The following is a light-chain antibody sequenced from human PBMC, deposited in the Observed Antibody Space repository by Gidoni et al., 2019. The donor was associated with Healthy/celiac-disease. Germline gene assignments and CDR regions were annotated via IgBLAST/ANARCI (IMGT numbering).Light chain of an antibody. J-gene: IGKJ1*01. CDR2: GAS. CDR3: QQYNNWPRT. V-gene: IGKV3-15*01. Sequence: EIVMTQSPATLSVSPGEKATLPCRTSQSVSSNLACYQQKPGPPPRLLIYGASTRAPGIPARFSGSGSGTKFTLTISSLQSEDFAVYYCQQYNNWPRTFGQGTKVEIK. CDR1: QSVSSN.